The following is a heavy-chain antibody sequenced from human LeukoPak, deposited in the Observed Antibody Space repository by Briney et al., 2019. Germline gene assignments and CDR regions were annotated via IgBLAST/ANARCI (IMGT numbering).Heavy chain of an antibody. CDR2: INSGGSSI. J-gene: IGHJ4*02. CDR1: GFTLNNYW. V-gene: IGHV3-74*01. CDR3: ARSRGYSYGRLFDY. Sequence: GGSLRLSCAASGFTLNNYWMHWVRRAPGKGLEWVSRINSGGSSISYAASVKGRFTISRDNAKNSLYLQMNSLRAEDTAVYYCARSRGYSYGRLFDYWGQGTLVTVSS. D-gene: IGHD5-18*01.